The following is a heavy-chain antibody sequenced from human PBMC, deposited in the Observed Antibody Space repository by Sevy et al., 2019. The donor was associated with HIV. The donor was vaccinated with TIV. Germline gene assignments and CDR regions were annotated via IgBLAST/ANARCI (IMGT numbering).Heavy chain of an antibody. CDR1: GFTFSSYS. D-gene: IGHD2-2*01. Sequence: GGSLRLSCAASGFTFSSYSMNWVRQAPGKGLEWVSSISSSSSYIYYADSVKGRFTISRDNAKNSLYLQMNSLRAEDPAVYYWGREGAAGGDIVVVPAAMEVDVWGKGTTVTVSS. J-gene: IGHJ6*04. CDR3: GREGAAGGDIVVVPAAMEVDV. CDR2: ISSSSSYI. V-gene: IGHV3-21*01.